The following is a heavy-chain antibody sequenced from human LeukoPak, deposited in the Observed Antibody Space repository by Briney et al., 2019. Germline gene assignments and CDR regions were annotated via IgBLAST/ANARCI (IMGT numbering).Heavy chain of an antibody. CDR1: GGSISSSSYY. CDR3: ASNSPYCSSTSCYLGGFDY. J-gene: IGHJ4*02. Sequence: SETLSLTCTVSGGSISSSSYYWGWIRQPPGKGLEWIGSIYYSGSTYYNPSLKSRVTISVDTSKNQFSLKLSSVTAADTAVYYCASNSPYCSSTSCYLGGFDYWGQGTLVTVSS. CDR2: IYYSGST. V-gene: IGHV4-39*01. D-gene: IGHD2-2*01.